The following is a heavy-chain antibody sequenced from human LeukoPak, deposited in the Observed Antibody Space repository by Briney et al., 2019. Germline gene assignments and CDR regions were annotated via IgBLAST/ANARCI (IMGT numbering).Heavy chain of an antibody. Sequence: SETLSLTCTVSGGSISSYYWSWIRQPPGKGLEWIGFIYYSGSTNYNPSLKSRVTISVDTSKNQFSLKLSSVTAADTAAYYCARHPDSGYDYWNYWGQGTLVTVSS. J-gene: IGHJ4*02. CDR3: ARHPDSGYDYWNY. D-gene: IGHD5-12*01. CDR1: GGSISSYY. CDR2: IYYSGST. V-gene: IGHV4-59*08.